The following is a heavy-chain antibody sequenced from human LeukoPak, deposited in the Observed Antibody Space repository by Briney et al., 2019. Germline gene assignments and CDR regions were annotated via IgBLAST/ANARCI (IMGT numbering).Heavy chain of an antibody. Sequence: GGSLRLSCAASGFTFSSYWMSWVRQAPGKGLEWVANIKEDGSEKKYVESVQGRFTISRDNAKNSLYLQMNSLRAEDTAVYYCARDFRSFLEWYTPDYWGQGTLVTVSS. CDR3: ARDFRSFLEWYTPDY. CDR1: GFTFSSYW. D-gene: IGHD3-3*01. V-gene: IGHV3-7*01. CDR2: IKEDGSEK. J-gene: IGHJ4*02.